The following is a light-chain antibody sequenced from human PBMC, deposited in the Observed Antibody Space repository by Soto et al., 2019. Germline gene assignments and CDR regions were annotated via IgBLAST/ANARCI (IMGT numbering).Light chain of an antibody. CDR1: QTISSW. Sequence: INLTQSVLSLPASVGGIVTIASRASQTISSWLAWYQQKPGKAPKLLIYKASTLKSGVPSSVSGSGPGTEAPLTISSLQPDDFATYYCQHYNSYSEAFGQGTKVDI. CDR2: KAS. V-gene: IGKV1-5*03. CDR3: QHYNSYSEA. J-gene: IGKJ1*01.